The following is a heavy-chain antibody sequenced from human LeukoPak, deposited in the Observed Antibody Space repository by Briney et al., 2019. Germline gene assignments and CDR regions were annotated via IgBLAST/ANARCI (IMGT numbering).Heavy chain of an antibody. V-gene: IGHV1-2*02. J-gene: IGHJ4*02. D-gene: IGHD3-10*01. Sequence: ASVKVSCRASGYTFSGYSMHWVRQAPGQGLEWTGWINPNSGGTDYAQKFQGRVTMTRDTSISTASMELSRLRSDDTAVYYCASGDRVTMLRGGNIGYFEYWGQGTLVTVS. CDR1: GYTFSGYS. CDR3: ASGDRVTMLRGGNIGYFEY. CDR2: INPNSGGT.